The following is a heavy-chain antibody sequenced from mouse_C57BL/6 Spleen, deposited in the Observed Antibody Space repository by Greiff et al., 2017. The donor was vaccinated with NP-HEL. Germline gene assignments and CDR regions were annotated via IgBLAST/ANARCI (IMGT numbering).Heavy chain of an antibody. Sequence: VQLQESGPELVKPGASVRISCKASGYAFSSSWMNWVKQRPGKGLEWIGRIYPGDGDTNYNGKFKGKATLTADKSSSTAYMQLSSLTSEDSAVYFCARQGFTTVVVPYAMDYWGQGTSVTVSS. CDR2: IYPGDGDT. V-gene: IGHV1-82*01. J-gene: IGHJ4*01. D-gene: IGHD1-1*01. CDR3: ARQGFTTVVVPYAMDY. CDR1: GYAFSSSW.